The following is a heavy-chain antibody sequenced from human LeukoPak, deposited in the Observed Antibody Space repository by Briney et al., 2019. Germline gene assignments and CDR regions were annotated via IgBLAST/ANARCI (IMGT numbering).Heavy chain of an antibody. V-gene: IGHV3-11*04. CDR2: ISISGSNI. D-gene: IGHD2-15*01. CDR1: GFTFSDYY. J-gene: IGHJ4*02. CDR3: ARYCSGGSCYHVEPILILDY. Sequence: GGSLRLSCAASGFTFSDYYMSWIRQAPGKGLEWVSYISISGSNIYYADSVKGRFNISRDNAENSLYLQMNSLRAEDTAVYYCARYCSGGSCYHVEPILILDYWGQGTLVTVSS.